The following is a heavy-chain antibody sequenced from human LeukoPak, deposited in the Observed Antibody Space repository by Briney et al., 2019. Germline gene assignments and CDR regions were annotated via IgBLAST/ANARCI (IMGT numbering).Heavy chain of an antibody. V-gene: IGHV1-18*01. CDR3: ARAVFGYYYDSSGYKQAYYYYYGMDV. CDR2: ISAYNGNT. J-gene: IGHJ6*02. CDR1: GYTFTSYG. Sequence: GASVKVSCKASGYTFTSYGISWVRQAPGQGLEWMGWISAYNGNTNYAQKLQGRVTMTTDTSTSTAYMELRSLRSDDTAVYYCARAVFGYYYDSSGYKQAYYYYYGMDVWGQGTTVTVSS. D-gene: IGHD3-22*01.